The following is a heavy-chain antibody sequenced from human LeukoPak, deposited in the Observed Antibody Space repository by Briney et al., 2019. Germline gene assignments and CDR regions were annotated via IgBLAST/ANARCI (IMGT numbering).Heavy chain of an antibody. CDR3: AREFRQSSDYYYYYMDV. J-gene: IGHJ6*03. CDR1: GGSISSYY. CDR2: IYTSGST. Sequence: SETLSLTCTVSGGSISSYYWGWIRQPAGKGLEWIGRIYTSGSTNYNPSLKSRVTMSVDTSKNQFSLKLSSVTAADTAVYYCAREFRQSSDYYYYYMDVWGKGTTVTVSS. D-gene: IGHD3-10*01. V-gene: IGHV4-4*07.